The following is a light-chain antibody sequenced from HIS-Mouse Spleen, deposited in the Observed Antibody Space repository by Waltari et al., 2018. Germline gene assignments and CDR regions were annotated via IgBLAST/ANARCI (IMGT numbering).Light chain of an antibody. CDR2: DVS. CDR3: SSYTSSSTLV. CDR1: RSDVGGYNY. V-gene: IGLV2-14*03. Sequence: GQSITISCTGTRSDVGGYNYVSWYQQHPGKAPKLMIYDVSNRPSGVSNRFSGSKSGNTASLTISGLQAEDEADYYCSSYTSSSTLVFGGGTKLTVL. J-gene: IGLJ3*02.